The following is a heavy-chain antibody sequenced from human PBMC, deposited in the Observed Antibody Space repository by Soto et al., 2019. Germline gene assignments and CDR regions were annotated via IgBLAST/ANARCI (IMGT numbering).Heavy chain of an antibody. CDR3: ARDYYDSSGPFYYYGMDV. CDR2: ISAYNGNT. V-gene: IGHV1-18*04. Sequence: ASVKVSCKASGYTFTSYGISWVRQAPGQGLEWMGWISAYNGNTNYAQKLQGRVTMTTDTSTSTAYMELRSLRSDDTAVYYCARDYYDSSGPFYYYGMDVWGQGNTVTVYS. J-gene: IGHJ6*02. CDR1: GYTFTSYG. D-gene: IGHD3-22*01.